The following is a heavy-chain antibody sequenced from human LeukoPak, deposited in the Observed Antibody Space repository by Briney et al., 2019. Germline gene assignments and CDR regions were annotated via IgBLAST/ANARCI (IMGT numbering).Heavy chain of an antibody. CDR1: GGTFSSYS. V-gene: IGHV1-69*05. J-gene: IGHJ3*02. Sequence: GASVKVSCKASGGTFSSYSLSWVRQAPGQGLEWMGGIIPIFGTANNAQKFQGRVTITTDESTSTVYMELSSLRSEDTAVYYCARDRSFSSPDAFDIWGQGTMVTVSS. D-gene: IGHD6-6*01. CDR2: IIPIFGTA. CDR3: ARDRSFSSPDAFDI.